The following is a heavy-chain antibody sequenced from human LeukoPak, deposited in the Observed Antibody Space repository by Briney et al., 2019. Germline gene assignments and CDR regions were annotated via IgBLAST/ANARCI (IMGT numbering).Heavy chain of an antibody. D-gene: IGHD6-19*01. CDR2: ISSSGSII. J-gene: IGHJ6*03. CDR1: GFTFSDYE. Sequence: GGSLRLSCAASGFTFSDYEMNSVRQAPGKGLEWGSDISSSGSIIYYSDSVKGRFTISRDNAKHSLYLQTNSPRDEDTAVYYCARGDSSGPDYYYYMDVWGKGTTVTISS. V-gene: IGHV3-48*03. CDR3: ARGDSSGPDYYYYMDV.